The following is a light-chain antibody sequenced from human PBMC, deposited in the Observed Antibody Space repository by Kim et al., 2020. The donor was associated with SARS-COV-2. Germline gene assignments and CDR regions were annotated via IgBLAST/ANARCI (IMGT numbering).Light chain of an antibody. CDR1: SIDVGSYNL. CDR2: EGS. J-gene: IGLJ2*01. V-gene: IGLV2-23*01. CDR3: CSYAGSTPHVV. Sequence: QSITISCTGTSIDVGSYNLVSWYQQYPGKAPKLMIYEGSKRPSGVSNRFSGSKSGNTASLTISGLQAEDEADYYCCSYAGSTPHVVFGGGTKVTVL.